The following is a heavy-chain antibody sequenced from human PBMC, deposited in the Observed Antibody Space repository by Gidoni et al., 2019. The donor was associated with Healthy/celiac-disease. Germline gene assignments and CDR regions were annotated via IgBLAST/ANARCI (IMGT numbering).Heavy chain of an antibody. CDR3: ARVGRYYYGMDV. J-gene: IGHJ6*02. CDR1: GYTFTVYY. CDR2: INPNSGGT. V-gene: IGHV1-2*02. Sequence: QVQLVQPGAEVKKPGASVKVSCTAYGYTFTVYYMHWVRPAPGQGLEWMGWINPNSGGTNYAQKFQGRVTMTRATSISIAYMELSRLRSDDTAVYYCARVGRYYYGMDVWGQGTTVTVSS. D-gene: IGHD1-1*01.